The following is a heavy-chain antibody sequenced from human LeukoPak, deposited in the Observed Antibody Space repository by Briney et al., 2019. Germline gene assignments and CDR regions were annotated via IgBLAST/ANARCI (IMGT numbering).Heavy chain of an antibody. J-gene: IGHJ3*02. Sequence: SETLSLTCIVSGYSISSGYYWGWIRQPPGKGLEWIASIYHSGSTYYNPSLKSRVTISVDTSKNQFSLKLSSVTAADTAVYYCARGWGLGDAFDIWGQGTMVTVSS. CDR3: ARGWGLGDAFDI. D-gene: IGHD7-27*01. V-gene: IGHV4-38-2*02. CDR2: IYHSGST. CDR1: GYSISSGYY.